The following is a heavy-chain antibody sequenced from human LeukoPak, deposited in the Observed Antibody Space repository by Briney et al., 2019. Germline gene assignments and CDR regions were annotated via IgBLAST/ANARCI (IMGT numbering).Heavy chain of an antibody. CDR3: ASKITVTIDY. V-gene: IGHV4-39*01. CDR1: GGSISSSSYY. Sequence: SETLSLTCTVSGGSISSSSYYWGWIRQPPGMGLEWIGSIYYSGSTYYNPSLKSRVTISVDTSKNQFSLKLSSVTAADTAVYYCASKITVTIDYWGQGTLVTVSS. D-gene: IGHD4-17*01. J-gene: IGHJ4*02. CDR2: IYYSGST.